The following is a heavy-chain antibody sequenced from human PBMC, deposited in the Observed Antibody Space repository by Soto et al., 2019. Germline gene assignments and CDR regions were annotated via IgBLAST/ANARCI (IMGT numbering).Heavy chain of an antibody. D-gene: IGHD5-18*01. CDR3: AREGVDSDVVTFFDY. CDR1: GGTLSNYA. CDR2: IIPIFDTA. V-gene: IGHV1-69*15. J-gene: IGHJ4*02. Sequence: QVQLAQSGAEVKKPGSSVKVSCKTSGGTLSNYAISWLRQAPGQGPEWMGSIIPIFDTANYAQKFQGRVTITADESTSTVYMELSSLRSEDTAVYYCAREGVDSDVVTFFDYWGQGTLVTVSS.